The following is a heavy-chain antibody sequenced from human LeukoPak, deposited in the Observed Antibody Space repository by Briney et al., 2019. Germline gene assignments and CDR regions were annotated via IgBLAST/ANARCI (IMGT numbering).Heavy chain of an antibody. D-gene: IGHD3-22*01. CDR1: GFTFSSYW. J-gene: IGHJ4*02. CDR3: ARDRRYYDSSGYFAPGDY. CDR2: IKQDGSEK. V-gene: IGHV3-7*03. Sequence: GGSLRLSCAASGFTFSSYWMSWVRQAPGKGLEWVAHIKQDGSEKYYVDSVKGRFTISRDNAKNSLYLQMNSLRAEDTAVYYCARDRRYYDSSGYFAPGDYWGQGTLVTVSS.